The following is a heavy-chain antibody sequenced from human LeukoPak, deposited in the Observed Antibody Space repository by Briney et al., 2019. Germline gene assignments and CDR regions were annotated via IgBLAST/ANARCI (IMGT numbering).Heavy chain of an antibody. CDR1: GFTFSSYD. D-gene: IGHD3-22*01. V-gene: IGHV3-13*04. CDR3: ARLYYDSSVGDYYGLDV. Sequence: GGSLRLSCGASGFTFSSYDIHWVRQAAGKGLEWVSAIGADGGKYYLDSVKGRFTISRENAKNSLYLQTNSLRVGDTAVYYCARLYYDSSVGDYYGLDVWGQGTTVTVSS. CDR2: IGADGGK. J-gene: IGHJ6*02.